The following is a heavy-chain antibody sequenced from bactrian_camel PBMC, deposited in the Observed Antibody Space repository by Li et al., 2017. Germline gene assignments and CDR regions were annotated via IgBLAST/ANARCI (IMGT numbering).Heavy chain of an antibody. CDR1: GYRSSNYC. D-gene: IGHD2*01. CDR3: EARGPYCYTKLSVADFTY. CDR2: IRRSGGET. V-gene: IGHV3S63*01. Sequence: HVQLVESGGGSVQAGGSLRLTCTASGYRSSNYCMAWFRQAPGKEREGIAAIRRSGGETWYAGSVKGRFTISQDNAKNTVYLQMNSLKPEDTAMNYCEARGPYCYTKLSVADFTYWGQGTQVTVS. J-gene: IGHJ6*01.